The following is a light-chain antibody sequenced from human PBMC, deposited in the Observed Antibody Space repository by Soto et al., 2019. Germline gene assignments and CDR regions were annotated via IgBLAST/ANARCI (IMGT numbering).Light chain of an antibody. Sequence: QSVLTQSSSVSAAPGQSLTISCPGDSSYVGDYDFVSWYLQHPGKVPKLIIYEVSKRPSGVPDRFSGSKSGNTASLTVSGRQAEDEDDYYCSSYSGSNNVVLGTGTKGNV. CDR1: SSYVGDYDF. CDR2: EVS. V-gene: IGLV2-8*01. CDR3: SSYSGSNNVV. J-gene: IGLJ1*01.